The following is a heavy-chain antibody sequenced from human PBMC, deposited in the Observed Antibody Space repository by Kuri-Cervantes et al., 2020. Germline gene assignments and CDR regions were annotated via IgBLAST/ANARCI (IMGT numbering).Heavy chain of an antibody. V-gene: IGHV3-11*01. CDR1: GFSFSDYC. D-gene: IGHD4-17*01. J-gene: IGHJ4*02. CDR2: ISSSGRVI. Sequence: GESLKISCAASGFSFSDYCLRWIRQAPGKGLEWVSSISSSGRVIYYAGSVKGRFTISRDNAKNSLFLQLSTLRAEDTAMYYCARDLLYADYVFDYWGQGTLVTVSS. CDR3: ARDLLYADYVFDY.